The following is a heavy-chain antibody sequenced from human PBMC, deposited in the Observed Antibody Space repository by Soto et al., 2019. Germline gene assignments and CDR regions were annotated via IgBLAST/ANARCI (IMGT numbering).Heavy chain of an antibody. Sequence: PSETLSLTCTVSGGSISSYYWSWIRQPPGKGLEWIGYIYYSGSTNYNPSLKSRVTISVDTSKNQFSLKLSSVTAADTAVYYCAGSPEWLRPYFDYWGQGTLVTVSS. CDR2: IYYSGST. V-gene: IGHV4-59*01. CDR1: GGSISSYY. CDR3: AGSPEWLRPYFDY. J-gene: IGHJ4*02. D-gene: IGHD5-12*01.